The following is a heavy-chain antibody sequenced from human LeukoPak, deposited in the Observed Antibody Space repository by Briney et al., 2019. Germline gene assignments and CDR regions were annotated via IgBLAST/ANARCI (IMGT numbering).Heavy chain of an antibody. J-gene: IGHJ6*02. CDR2: IKQDGSET. D-gene: IGHD5-18*01. CDR1: RFTFSSYW. CDR3: ARDRGYSYGAYYYYGMDV. Sequence: GGSLRLSCAASRFTFSSYWMSWVRQAPGKGLEWVANIKQDGSETFYVDSVKGRFTISRDNAKNSLYLQMNSLRAEDTAVYYCARDRGYSYGAYYYYGMDVWGQGTTVTVSS. V-gene: IGHV3-7*03.